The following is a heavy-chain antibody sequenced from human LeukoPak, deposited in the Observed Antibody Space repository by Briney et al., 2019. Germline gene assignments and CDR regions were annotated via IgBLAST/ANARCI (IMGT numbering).Heavy chain of an antibody. V-gene: IGHV3-15*01. J-gene: IGHJ4*02. Sequence: PGGSLRLSCAASGFTFSNAWMSWVRQAPGKGLEWVGRIKSKTDGGTTDYAAPVKGRFTISREDSKNTLYLQMNSLKTEDTAVYYCTTDYYYDSSGYYVGYWGQGTLVTVSS. CDR2: IKSKTDGGTT. CDR3: TTDYYYDSSGYYVGY. CDR1: GFTFSNAW. D-gene: IGHD3-22*01.